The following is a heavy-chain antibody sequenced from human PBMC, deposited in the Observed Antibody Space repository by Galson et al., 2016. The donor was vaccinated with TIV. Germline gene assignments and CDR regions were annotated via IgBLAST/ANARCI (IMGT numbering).Heavy chain of an antibody. J-gene: IGHJ6*02. CDR1: GGTFSTSV. D-gene: IGHD5-18*01. CDR2: INPLFGTT. CDR3: ATARNTALDADPYYYGMDV. Sequence: SVKVSCKASGGTFSTSVFNWLRQAPGQGLEWMGVINPLFGTTNYAQTFQGRLTITADESTSSVYMEMPSLRSDDPAVYFCATARNTALDADPYYYGMDVWGQGTAVIVSS. V-gene: IGHV1-69*13.